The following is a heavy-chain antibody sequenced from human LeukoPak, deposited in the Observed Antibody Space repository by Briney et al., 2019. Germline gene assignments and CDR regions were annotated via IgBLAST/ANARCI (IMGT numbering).Heavy chain of an antibody. J-gene: IGHJ4*02. CDR2: IKTDGSEK. Sequence: GGSLRLSCAASGFTFSIYWMSWVRQAPGKGLEWVANIKTDGSEKRYVDSVKGRFTISRDNAKNSLYLQMSSLRAEDTALYFCARAGFGVPFDYWGRGTLVTVSS. D-gene: IGHD3-3*01. CDR1: GFTFSIYW. V-gene: IGHV3-7*01. CDR3: ARAGFGVPFDY.